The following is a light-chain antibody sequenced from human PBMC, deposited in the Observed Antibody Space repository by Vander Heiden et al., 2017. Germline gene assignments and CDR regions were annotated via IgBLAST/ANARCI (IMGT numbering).Light chain of an antibody. CDR1: QSVSSN. CDR3: QQYNNWPPGT. J-gene: IGKJ1*01. Sequence: EMVMTQSPATLSVSPGERATLSSRASQSVSSNLAWYQQKPGQAPRLLIYGASTRATGIPARFSGSGSGTEFTLTISSLQSEDFAVYYCQQYNNWPPGTFGQGTKVEIK. CDR2: GAS. V-gene: IGKV3-15*01.